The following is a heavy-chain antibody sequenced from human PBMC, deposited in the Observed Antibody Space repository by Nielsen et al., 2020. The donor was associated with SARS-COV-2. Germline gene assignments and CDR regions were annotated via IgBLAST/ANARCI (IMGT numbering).Heavy chain of an antibody. Sequence: GGSLRLSCAASGFTFSSYAMSWVRQAPGKGLEWVSAISGSGGSTYYADSVKGRFTISRDNAKNSLYLQMNSLRAEDTAVYYCAREDIVVVVAATPYYYYGMDVWGQGTTVTVSS. CDR1: GFTFSSYA. D-gene: IGHD2-15*01. V-gene: IGHV3-23*01. CDR3: AREDIVVVVAATPYYYYGMDV. J-gene: IGHJ6*02. CDR2: ISGSGGST.